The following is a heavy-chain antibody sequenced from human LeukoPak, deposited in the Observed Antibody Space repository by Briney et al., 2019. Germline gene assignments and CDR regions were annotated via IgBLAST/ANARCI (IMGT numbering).Heavy chain of an antibody. CDR1: GFTFDDYA. J-gene: IGHJ4*02. Sequence: GRSLRLSCAASGFTFDDYAMHWVRRAPGKGLEWVPGISWNSGSIGYADSVKGRFTISRDNAKNSLYLQMNSLRAEDTALYYCAKDTYSSSLTGFDYWGQGTLVTVSS. D-gene: IGHD6-6*01. V-gene: IGHV3-9*01. CDR3: AKDTYSSSLTGFDY. CDR2: ISWNSGSI.